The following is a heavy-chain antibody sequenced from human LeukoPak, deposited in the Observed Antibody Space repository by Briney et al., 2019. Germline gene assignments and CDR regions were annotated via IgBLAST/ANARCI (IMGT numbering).Heavy chain of an antibody. J-gene: IGHJ4*02. V-gene: IGHV1-8*01. CDR2: MSPNSGNT. CDR3: ARVGGRDYYGSGSYSGY. Sequence: ASVKVSCKASGYTFTSYDINWVRQATGQGLEWMGWMSPNSGNTGYAQKFQGRVTMTRNTSISTAYMELSSLRSEDTAVYYCARVGGRDYYGSGSYSGYWGQGTLVTVSS. D-gene: IGHD3-10*01. CDR1: GYTFTSYD.